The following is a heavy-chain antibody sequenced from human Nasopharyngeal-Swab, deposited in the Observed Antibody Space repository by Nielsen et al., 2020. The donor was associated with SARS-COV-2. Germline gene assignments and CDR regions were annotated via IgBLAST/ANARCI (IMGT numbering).Heavy chain of an antibody. CDR3: ARGQFRSPSDY. CDR2: MNPNSGNT. V-gene: IGHV1-8*02. J-gene: IGHJ4*02. Sequence: ASVKVSCKASGYTFTSYGISWVRQATGQGLEWMGWMNPNSGNTGYAQKFQGRVTMTRNTSISTAYMELSSLRSEDTAVYYCARGQFRSPSDYWGQGTLVTVSS. CDR1: GYTFTSYG.